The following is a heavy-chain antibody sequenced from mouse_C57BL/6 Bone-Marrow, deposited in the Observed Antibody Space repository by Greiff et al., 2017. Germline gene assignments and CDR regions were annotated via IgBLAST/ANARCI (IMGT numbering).Heavy chain of an antibody. J-gene: IGHJ1*03. Sequence: QVHVKQSGAELVRPGTSVTMSCKASGYTFTNYWIGWAKQRPGHGLEWIGDIYPGGGYTNYNEKFTGKATQTEDKYSSTAYMQFSSLTSEDAVIYYCARKRSYWYFDVWGTGTTVTVSS. CDR3: ARKRSYWYFDV. V-gene: IGHV1-63*01. CDR1: GYTFTNYW. CDR2: IYPGGGYT.